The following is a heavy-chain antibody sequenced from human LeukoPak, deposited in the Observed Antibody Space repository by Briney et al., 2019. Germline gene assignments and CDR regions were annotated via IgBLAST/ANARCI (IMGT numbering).Heavy chain of an antibody. D-gene: IGHD1-1*01. CDR1: GGSFSGYY. CDR3: ARSARYNSLLHY. V-gene: IGHV4-34*01. CDR2: INHSGST. J-gene: IGHJ4*02. Sequence: SETLSLTCAVYGGSFSGYYWSWIRQPPGKGLEWIGEINHSGSTNYNPSLKSRVTISVDTSKNQFSLKLSSVTAADTAVYYCARSARYNSLLHYWGQGTLVTVSS.